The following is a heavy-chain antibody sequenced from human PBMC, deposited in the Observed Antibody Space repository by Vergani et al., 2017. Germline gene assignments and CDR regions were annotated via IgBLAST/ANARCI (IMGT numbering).Heavy chain of an antibody. J-gene: IGHJ4*02. V-gene: IGHV3-30*02. D-gene: IGHD6-19*01. Sequence: QVQLVESGGGVVQRGGSLRLSCAKSGFTLSNYDTQWIRQGPGKGLEFVAFIQFDGSNQYYADSVKCRFTLSRDLSKNTLYLQMNRLRTDDTATYYCAKHFSGWGIDYWGQGTQVIVSS. CDR1: GFTLSNYD. CDR2: IQFDGSNQ. CDR3: AKHFSGWGIDY.